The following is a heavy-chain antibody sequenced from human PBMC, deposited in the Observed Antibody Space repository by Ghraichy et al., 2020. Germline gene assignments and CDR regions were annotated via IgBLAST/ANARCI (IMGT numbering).Heavy chain of an antibody. J-gene: IGHJ4*02. CDR2: DYKTGSA. CDR1: GDSLSSGFFF. CDR3: ARSSATASRYFDY. V-gene: IGHV4-39*02. Sequence: SETLSLTCNVSGDSLSSGFFFWGWIRQPPGKGLEWITSDYKTGSAYYNPSLMSRVTVSVESSKNHFSLHLNSVTAADTGIYYCARSSATASRYFDYWGQGTLVTVSS. D-gene: IGHD3-10*01.